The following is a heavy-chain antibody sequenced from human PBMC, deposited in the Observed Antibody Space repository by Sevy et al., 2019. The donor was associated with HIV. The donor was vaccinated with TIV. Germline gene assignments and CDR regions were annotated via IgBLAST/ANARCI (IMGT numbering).Heavy chain of an antibody. J-gene: IGHJ4*02. CDR3: AKDLGYCSGGSCLAFDY. D-gene: IGHD2-15*01. CDR2: ISGSGGST. Sequence: GGSLRLSCAASGFTFSSYAMSWVRQAPGKGLEWVSAISGSGGSTYYADSVKGRFTISRDNSKNTLYLQMNSLRAEDTAVYYCAKDLGYCSGGSCLAFDYWGQGTLVTVPS. CDR1: GFTFSSYA. V-gene: IGHV3-23*01.